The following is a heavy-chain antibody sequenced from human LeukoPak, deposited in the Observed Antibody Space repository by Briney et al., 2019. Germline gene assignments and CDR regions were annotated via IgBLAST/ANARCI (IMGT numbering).Heavy chain of an antibody. V-gene: IGHV4-59*01. J-gene: IGHJ4*02. Sequence: SETLSLTCTVSGGSISTYYWNWIRQPPGKGLEWIGYIYHSGSTNYNPSLQSRVTISVDTSKNQFSLKLSSVTAADTAVYYCARGDHCTNGVCYDYWGQGTLVTVSS. CDR1: GGSISTYY. CDR3: ARGDHCTNGVCYDY. D-gene: IGHD2-8*01. CDR2: IYHSGST.